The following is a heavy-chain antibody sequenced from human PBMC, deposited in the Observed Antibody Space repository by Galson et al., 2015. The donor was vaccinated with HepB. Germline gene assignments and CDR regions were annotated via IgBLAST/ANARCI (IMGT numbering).Heavy chain of an antibody. Sequence: SLRLSCAASGLFFNKAWMTWVRQAPGKGLEWVGRIKSKSEGWATDYAAPVKGRFTISRDDSRNTVSLQMNSLKTEDTAVYYCATVLYSGSYPTTNYYAMDVWGQGTTVTVSS. V-gene: IGHV3-15*05. D-gene: IGHD1-26*01. CDR2: IKSKSEGWAT. J-gene: IGHJ6*02. CDR3: ATVLYSGSYPTTNYYAMDV. CDR1: GLFFNKAW.